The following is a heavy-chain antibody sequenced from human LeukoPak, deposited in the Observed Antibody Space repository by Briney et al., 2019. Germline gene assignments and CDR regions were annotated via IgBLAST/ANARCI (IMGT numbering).Heavy chain of an antibody. CDR3: VRLRNGSRNYYYYYTDV. CDR1: SSSITSDCY. Sequence: SETLSLTCAVSSSSITSDCYWGWIRQPPVKGLEWIGSIHHSGSTYYNPSLKSRVTIAVDTSKNQFSLNLNSVTAADTAMYYCVRLRNGSRNYYYYYTDVWGKGTTVTVSS. J-gene: IGHJ6*03. CDR2: IHHSGST. V-gene: IGHV4-38-2*01. D-gene: IGHD3-10*01.